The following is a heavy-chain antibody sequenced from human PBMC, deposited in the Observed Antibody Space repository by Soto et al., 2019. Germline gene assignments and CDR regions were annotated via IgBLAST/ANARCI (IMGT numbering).Heavy chain of an antibody. D-gene: IGHD4-17*01. J-gene: IGHJ3*02. CDR1: GFTFSSYA. CDR2: ISYDGSNK. CDR3: AGLRRAFDI. V-gene: IGHV3-30-3*01. Sequence: CAASGFTFSSYAMHWVRQAPGKGLEWVAVISYDGSNKYYADSVKGRFTISRDNSKNTLYLQMNSLRAEDTAVYYCAGLRRAFDIWGQGTMVTVSS.